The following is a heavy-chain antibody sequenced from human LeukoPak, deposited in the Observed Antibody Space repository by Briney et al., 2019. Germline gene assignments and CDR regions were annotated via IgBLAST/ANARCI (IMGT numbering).Heavy chain of an antibody. CDR2: INDRGRT. CDR1: GGSFSGYH. Sequence: PSETLSLTCAAHGGSFSGYHWNWIRQSPGKGLEWSGEINDRGRTNYNPSLKSRVTLSVDTSKKQFSLKLSSVTAADTAVYYCARDPTTVVTLPYYFGFWGQGTLVTVSS. D-gene: IGHD4-23*01. CDR3: ARDPTTVVTLPYYFGF. J-gene: IGHJ4*02. V-gene: IGHV4-34*01.